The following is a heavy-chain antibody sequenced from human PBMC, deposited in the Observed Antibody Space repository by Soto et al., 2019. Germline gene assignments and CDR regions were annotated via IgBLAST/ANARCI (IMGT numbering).Heavy chain of an antibody. CDR1: GGTFSSYA. Sequence: SVKVSCKASGGTFSSYAISWVRQAPGQGLEWMGGIIPIFGTANYAQKFQGRVTITADESTSTAYMELSSLRSEDTAVYYCATRHVYYDFWSGYYTENWFDPWGQGTLVTVSS. D-gene: IGHD3-3*01. J-gene: IGHJ5*02. CDR2: IIPIFGTA. CDR3: ATRHVYYDFWSGYYTENWFDP. V-gene: IGHV1-69*13.